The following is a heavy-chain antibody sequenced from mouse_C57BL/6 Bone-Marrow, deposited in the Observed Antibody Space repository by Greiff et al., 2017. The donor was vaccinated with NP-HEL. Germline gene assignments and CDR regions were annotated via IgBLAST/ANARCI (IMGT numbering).Heavy chain of an antibody. J-gene: IGHJ4*01. CDR2: IGPGSGST. V-gene: IGHV1-77*01. Sequence: QVHVKQSGAELVKPGASVKISCKASGYTFTDYYINWVKQRPGQGLEWIGKIGPGSGSTSYNEKFKGKATLTADKSSSTAYMQLSSLTSEDSAVYFCARSLSAITTRPMDYWGQGASVTVSS. D-gene: IGHD1-1*01. CDR1: GYTFTDYY. CDR3: ARSLSAITTRPMDY.